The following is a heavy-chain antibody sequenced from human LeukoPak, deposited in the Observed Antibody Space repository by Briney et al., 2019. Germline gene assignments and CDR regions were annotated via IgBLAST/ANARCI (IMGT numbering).Heavy chain of an antibody. V-gene: IGHV3-21*01. J-gene: IGHJ4*02. CDR2: ISSTGNDI. CDR1: GFTFTIYT. CDR3: ARGLLRGDY. Sequence: PGGSLRLSCAASGFTFTIYTMNWVRQAPGRGLEWVSSISSTGNDIYYADSVKGRFTISRDNAKVSLYLEMNSLRAEDTAVYYCARGLLRGDYWGQGTLGTVSS. D-gene: IGHD2-15*01.